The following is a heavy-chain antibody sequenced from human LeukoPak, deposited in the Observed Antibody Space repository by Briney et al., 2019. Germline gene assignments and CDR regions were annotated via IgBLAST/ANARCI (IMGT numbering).Heavy chain of an antibody. D-gene: IGHD4-11*01. Sequence: SVKVSCKASGGTFSSYAISWVRQAPGQGLEWMGGIIPIFGTANYAQKFQGRVTITADESTSTAYMELSSLRSEDTAVYYCASSTQPLPSNAYTVTTDYWGQGTLVTVSS. V-gene: IGHV1-69*13. CDR2: IIPIFGTA. CDR3: ASSTQPLPSNAYTVTTDY. J-gene: IGHJ4*02. CDR1: GGTFSSYA.